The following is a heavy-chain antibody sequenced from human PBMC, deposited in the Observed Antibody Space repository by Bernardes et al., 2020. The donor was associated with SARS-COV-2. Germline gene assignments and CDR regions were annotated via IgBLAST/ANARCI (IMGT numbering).Heavy chain of an antibody. J-gene: IGHJ4*02. V-gene: IGHV1-2*02. CDR2: INPNSGAT. CDR3: ARANNYYDNSGSYLYYLDS. CDR1: GYTFTGRY. D-gene: IGHD3-22*01. Sequence: ASVKVSCKASGYTFTGRYMHWVRQAPGQGLEWMAWINPNSGATNYAQNFQGRVTISRDTSISIAYMELSMLRSDDTAVYYCARANNYYDNSGSYLYYLDSWGQGTLVTVSS.